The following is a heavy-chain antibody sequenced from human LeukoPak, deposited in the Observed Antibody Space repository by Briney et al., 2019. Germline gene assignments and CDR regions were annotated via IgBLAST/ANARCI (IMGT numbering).Heavy chain of an antibody. CDR1: GFTFSSYG. Sequence: GGSLRLSCVASGFTFSSYGMTWVRQAPGKGPEWVSVISSSAGSTYYADSVKGRFTISRDNSKNTLYLQMNSLRAEDTAVYYCAKDGRDYVWGSYLPNSDYWGQGTLVTVSS. CDR3: AKDGRDYVWGSYLPNSDY. V-gene: IGHV3-23*01. D-gene: IGHD3-16*01. J-gene: IGHJ4*02. CDR2: ISSSAGST.